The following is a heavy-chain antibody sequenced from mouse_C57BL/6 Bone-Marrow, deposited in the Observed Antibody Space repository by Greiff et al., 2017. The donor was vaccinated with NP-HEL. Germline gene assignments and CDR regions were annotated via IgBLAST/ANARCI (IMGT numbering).Heavy chain of an antibody. CDR2: IRSKSSNYAT. Sequence: EVQLVESGGGLVQPKGSLKLSCAASGFTFNTYAMHWVRQAPGKGLEWVARIRSKSSNYATSYADSVKDRFTISRDDPQSMLYLQMNNLKTEKTAIYYFVRTYDYGPYYYGMDYWGQGTSVTVSS. J-gene: IGHJ4*01. CDR1: GFTFNTYA. CDR3: VRTYDYGPYYYGMDY. V-gene: IGHV10-3*01. D-gene: IGHD2-4*01.